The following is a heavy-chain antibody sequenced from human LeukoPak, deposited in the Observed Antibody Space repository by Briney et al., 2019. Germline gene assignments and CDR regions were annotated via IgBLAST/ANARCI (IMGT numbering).Heavy chain of an antibody. Sequence: ASVKVSCKASGYTFTSYYMHWVRQAPGQGLEWMGIINPSGGSTSYAQKFQGRVTMTRDTSTSTVYMELSSLRSEDTAVYYCARGLTSAVGRNYFDYWGQGTLVTVSS. CDR1: GYTFTSYY. CDR2: INPSGGST. J-gene: IGHJ4*02. CDR3: ARGLTSAVGRNYFDY. D-gene: IGHD6-19*01. V-gene: IGHV1-46*01.